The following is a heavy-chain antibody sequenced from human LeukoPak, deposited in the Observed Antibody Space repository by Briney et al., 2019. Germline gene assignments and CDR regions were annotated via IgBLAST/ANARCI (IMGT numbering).Heavy chain of an antibody. J-gene: IGHJ6*03. D-gene: IGHD2-21*02. Sequence: ASETLSLTCTVSGGSISSSSYYWGWIRQPPGKGLEWIGSIYYSGSTYYNPSLKSRVTISVDTSKNQFSLKLSSVTAADTAVYYCARDIVVVTAPSGEYYYMDVWGKGTTVTISS. CDR3: ARDIVVVTAPSGEYYYMDV. CDR2: IYYSGST. V-gene: IGHV4-39*01. CDR1: GGSISSSSYY.